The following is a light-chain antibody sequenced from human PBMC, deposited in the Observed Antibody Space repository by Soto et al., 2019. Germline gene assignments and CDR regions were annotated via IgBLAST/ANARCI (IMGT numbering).Light chain of an antibody. V-gene: IGKV3-20*01. Sequence: EIVLTQSPGTLSLSPGERATLSCRASQRVRSSYLAWYQQKPGQAPRLLIYGASRRASGIPDRFSGGGSGTDFTLTISRLEPEDFAVYYCQQYGTTPLTFGGGTKVEIK. CDR1: QRVRSSY. J-gene: IGKJ4*01. CDR2: GAS. CDR3: QQYGTTPLT.